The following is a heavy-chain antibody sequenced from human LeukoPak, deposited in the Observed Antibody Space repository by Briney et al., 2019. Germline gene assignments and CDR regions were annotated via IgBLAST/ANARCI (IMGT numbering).Heavy chain of an antibody. D-gene: IGHD5-18*01. CDR3: ARLRVDTAMVTDY. J-gene: IGHJ4*02. CDR2: IYAGDSDT. CDR1: GYSFTSYW. V-gene: IGHV5-51*01. Sequence: PGAPLKISCKGSGYSFTSYWIGWVRQMPGKGLEWMGIIYAGDSDTRYSPSFQGQVTISADNSISTAYLQWSSLKGSDTAMYYCARLRVDTAMVTDYWGQGTLVTVSS.